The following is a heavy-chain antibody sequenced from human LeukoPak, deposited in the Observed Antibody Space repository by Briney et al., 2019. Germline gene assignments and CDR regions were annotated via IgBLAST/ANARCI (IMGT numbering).Heavy chain of an antibody. CDR2: ISYDGSNT. CDR1: GITFSSYV. J-gene: IGHJ4*02. D-gene: IGHD3-16*01. V-gene: IGHV3-30*03. CDR3: ARVWGQRGSDYFDH. Sequence: GGSLRLSCAASGITFSSYVMHWVRQAPGKGLEWVAVISYDGSNTYYADFVKGRFTISRDNSKHTLYLQMNSLRAEDTAVYYCARVWGQRGSDYFDHWGQGTLDTVSS.